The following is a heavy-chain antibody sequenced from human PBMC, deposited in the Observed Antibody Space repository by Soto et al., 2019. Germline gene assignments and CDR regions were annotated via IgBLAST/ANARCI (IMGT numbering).Heavy chain of an antibody. CDR2: LTGSGGST. V-gene: IGHV3-23*01. Sequence: GGSLRLSCAASGFTFSSFAISWVRQAPGKGLEWVSALTGSGGSTYYADSVKGRFTISRDNSKNTLYLQMDSLRAEDTAVYYCAKTLTPYYYDSSGPSDAFDIWGQGTMGTVSS. J-gene: IGHJ3*02. CDR1: GFTFSSFA. D-gene: IGHD3-22*01. CDR3: AKTLTPYYYDSSGPSDAFDI.